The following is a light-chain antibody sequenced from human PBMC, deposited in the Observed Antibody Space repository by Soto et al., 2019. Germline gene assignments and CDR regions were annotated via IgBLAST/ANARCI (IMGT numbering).Light chain of an antibody. CDR2: AAS. V-gene: IGKV1-39*01. Sequence: DIQMTQSPYSLSASVGDRVTITCRASQSISNFLNWYQQKPGKAPKLLIYAASSLQSGVPSRYSGSGSGTEFTLTISSLQPEDFATYYCQQSYSTAWTFGQGTKVEIK. CDR1: QSISNF. CDR3: QQSYSTAWT. J-gene: IGKJ1*01.